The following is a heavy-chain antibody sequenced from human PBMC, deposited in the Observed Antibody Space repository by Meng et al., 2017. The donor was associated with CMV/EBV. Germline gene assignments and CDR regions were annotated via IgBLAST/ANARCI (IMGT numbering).Heavy chain of an antibody. CDR3: ARDAYHYDFWSDRISIDY. Sequence: TFSSYGMNWVRQAPGKGLEWVSSISSSSSYIYYADSVKGRFTISRDNAKNSLYLQMNSLRAEDTAVYYCARDAYHYDFWSDRISIDYWGQGTLVTVS. V-gene: IGHV3-21*01. J-gene: IGHJ4*02. CDR2: ISSSSSYI. D-gene: IGHD3-3*01. CDR1: TFSSYG.